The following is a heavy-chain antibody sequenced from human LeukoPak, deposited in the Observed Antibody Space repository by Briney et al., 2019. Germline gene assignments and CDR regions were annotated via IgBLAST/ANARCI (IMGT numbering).Heavy chain of an antibody. V-gene: IGHV4-39*02. CDR1: GGSISSSSYY. D-gene: IGHD2-15*01. CDR2: IYYSGST. J-gene: IGHJ4*02. CDR3: ARDLANCSGGSCSDY. Sequence: SETLSLTCTVSGGSISSSSYYWGWIRQPPGKGLEWIGSIYYSGSTYYNPSLKSRVTISVDTSKNQFSLKPSSVTAADTAVYYCARDLANCSGGSCSDYWGQGTLVTVSS.